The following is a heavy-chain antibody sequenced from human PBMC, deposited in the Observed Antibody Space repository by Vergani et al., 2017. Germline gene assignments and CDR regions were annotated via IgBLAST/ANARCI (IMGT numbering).Heavy chain of an antibody. D-gene: IGHD6-13*01. CDR1: GFALNRHA. CDR3: ARDGLRWSIAAAGKVGYY. CDR2: ISSSSSYI. J-gene: IGHJ4*02. Sequence: VQLVESGGGVVQPGTSLRLSCVVSGFALNRHAMYWARQAPGKGLEWVSSISSSSSYIHYSDSLKGRFTISRDNAKSSLYLQMNSLRAEDTAVYYCARDGLRWSIAAAGKVGYYWGQGTLVTVSS. V-gene: IGHV3-21*01.